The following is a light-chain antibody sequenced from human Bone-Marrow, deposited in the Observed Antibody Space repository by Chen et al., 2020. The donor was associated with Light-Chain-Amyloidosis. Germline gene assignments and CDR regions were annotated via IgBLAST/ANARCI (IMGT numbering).Light chain of an antibody. CDR2: RLS. Sequence: VLTQPPLSLPVTPGEPASISCRASQPLCNGPEGSTYEAWDLQKPGQSPQLLIFRLSNRASGVPDRFSGTVSGTDFTLQISRVEVDDVGVYYCMQRVEFPYTFGQGTKLEIK. J-gene: IGKJ2*01. CDR1: QPLCNGPEGSTY. CDR3: MQRVEFPYT. V-gene: IGKV2-40*01.